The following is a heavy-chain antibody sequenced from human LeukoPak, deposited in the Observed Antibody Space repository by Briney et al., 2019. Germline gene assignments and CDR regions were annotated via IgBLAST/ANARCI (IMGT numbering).Heavy chain of an antibody. J-gene: IGHJ2*01. CDR3: AREWGGDYYDGSGYKTGYWYFDL. D-gene: IGHD3-22*01. Sequence: SETLSLTCTVSGGSISSYYWSWIRQPPGKGLEWIGYIYYSGSTNYNPSLKSRVTISVDTSKNQFSLKLSSVTAADTAVYYCAREWGGDYYDGSGYKTGYWYFDLWGRGTLVTVSS. CDR2: IYYSGST. CDR1: GGSISSYY. V-gene: IGHV4-59*01.